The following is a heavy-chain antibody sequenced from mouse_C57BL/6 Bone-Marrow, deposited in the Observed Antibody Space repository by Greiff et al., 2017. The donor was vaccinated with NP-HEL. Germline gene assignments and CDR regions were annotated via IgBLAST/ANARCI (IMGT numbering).Heavy chain of an antibody. CDR2: IWGVGST. CDR1: GFSLTSYG. CDR3: ASRYSNYDAMDY. V-gene: IGHV2-6*01. D-gene: IGHD2-5*01. Sequence: VHLVESGPGLVAPSQSLSITCTVSGFSLTSYGVDWVRQSPGKGLEWLGVIWGVGSTHYNSALKSRLSISKDNSKSQVFLKMNSLQTVDTAMYYCASRYSNYDAMDYWGQGTSVTVSS. J-gene: IGHJ4*01.